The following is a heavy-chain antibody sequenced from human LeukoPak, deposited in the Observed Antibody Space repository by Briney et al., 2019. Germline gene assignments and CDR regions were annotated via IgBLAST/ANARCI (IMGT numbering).Heavy chain of an antibody. V-gene: IGHV4-34*01. J-gene: IGHJ4*02. CDR3: ARGADGGATDY. Sequence: SETLSLTCAVCGGSFSGYYWSWIRQPPGKGLEWIGEINHSGSTNYNPSLKSRVTISVDTSKNQFSLKLSSVTAADTAVYYCARGADGGATDYWGQGTLVTVSS. CDR2: INHSGST. D-gene: IGHD4-23*01. CDR1: GGSFSGYY.